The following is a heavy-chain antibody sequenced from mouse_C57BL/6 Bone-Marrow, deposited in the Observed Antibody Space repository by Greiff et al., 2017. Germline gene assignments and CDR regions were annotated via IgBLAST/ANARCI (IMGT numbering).Heavy chain of an antibody. CDR1: GFTFSSYT. V-gene: IGHV5-9*01. J-gene: IGHJ3*01. D-gene: IGHD2-3*01. CDR2: ISGGGGNT. CDR3: ASDGYHFAY. Sequence: EVKLVESGGGLVKPGGSLKLSCAASGFTFSSYTMSWVRQTPEKRLAWVATISGGGGNTYYPDSVKGRFTISRDNAKNTLYLQMSSLRSEDTALYYCASDGYHFAYWGQGTLVTVSA.